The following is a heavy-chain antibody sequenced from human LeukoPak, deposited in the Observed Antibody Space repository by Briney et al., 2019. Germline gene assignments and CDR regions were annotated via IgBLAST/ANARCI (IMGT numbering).Heavy chain of an antibody. J-gene: IGHJ4*02. D-gene: IGHD3-10*01. CDR2: ISYDGSNK. V-gene: IGHV3-30*04. Sequence: GRSLRLSCAASGFTFSSYAMHWVRQAPGKGLEWVAVISYDGSNKYYADSVKGRFTISRDNSKNTPYLQMNSLRAEDTAVYYCAKAPGGVLLWFGEFIDYWGQGTLVTVSS. CDR1: GFTFSSYA. CDR3: AKAPGGVLLWFGEFIDY.